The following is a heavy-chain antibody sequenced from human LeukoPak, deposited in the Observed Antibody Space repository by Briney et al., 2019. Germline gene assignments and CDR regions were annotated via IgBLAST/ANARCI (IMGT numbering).Heavy chain of an antibody. V-gene: IGHV4-59*08. CDR2: ISYSGNT. CDR3: ARHTTHGDYNPNDY. D-gene: IGHD3-16*01. CDR1: GGSISSYY. J-gene: IGHJ4*02. Sequence: PSETLSLTCTVSGGSISSYYWSWIRQPPGKELEWIGYISYSGNTDSNPSLKSRVTISVDTSKNQFSLKLSSVTAADTAVHYCARHTTHGDYNPNDYWGQGTLVAVSS.